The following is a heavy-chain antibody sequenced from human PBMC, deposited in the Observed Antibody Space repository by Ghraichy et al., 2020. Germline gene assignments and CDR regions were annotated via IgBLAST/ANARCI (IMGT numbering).Heavy chain of an antibody. CDR3: ARDQTADYHSDAFDI. J-gene: IGHJ3*02. D-gene: IGHD4-11*01. V-gene: IGHV1-2*04. CDR1: GYTFTGYY. CDR2: INPNSGGT. Sequence: ASVKVSCKASGYTFTGYYMHWVRQAPGQGLEWMGWINPNSGGTNYAQKFQGWVTMTRDTSISTAYMELSRLRSDDTAVYYCARDQTADYHSDAFDIWGQGTMVTVSS.